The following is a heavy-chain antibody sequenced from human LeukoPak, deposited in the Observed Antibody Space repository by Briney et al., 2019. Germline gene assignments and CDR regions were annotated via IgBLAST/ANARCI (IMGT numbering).Heavy chain of an antibody. CDR2: IYYSGST. CDR1: GGSISSYY. CDR3: AREVITTSLYFDY. V-gene: IGHV4-59*01. D-gene: IGHD3-22*01. Sequence: SETLSLTCTVSGGSISSYYWSWIRQPPGKGLEWIGYIYYSGSTNYNPSLKSRVTISVDTSKNQFSLKLSPVTAADTAVYYCAREVITTSLYFDYWGQGTLVTVSS. J-gene: IGHJ4*02.